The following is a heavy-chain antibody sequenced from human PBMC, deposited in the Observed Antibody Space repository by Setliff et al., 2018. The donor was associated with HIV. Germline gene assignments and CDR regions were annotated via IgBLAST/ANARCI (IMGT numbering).Heavy chain of an antibody. CDR1: GGSSNDYY. Sequence: PSETLSLTCAVYGGSSNDYYWNWIRQPPGKGLEWIGEIHHTGYINYHPSFKSRVTISLDTSKNQFSLRLNSVTAADTAHYFCVVYFGGNGCRGLWGQGTLVTVSS. CDR3: VVYFGGNGCRGL. J-gene: IGHJ4*02. V-gene: IGHV4-34*07. CDR2: IHHTGYI. D-gene: IGHD2-21*01.